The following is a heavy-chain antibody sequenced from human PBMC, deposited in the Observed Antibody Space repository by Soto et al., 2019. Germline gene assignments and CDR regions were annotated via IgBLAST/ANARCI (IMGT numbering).Heavy chain of an antibody. V-gene: IGHV3-9*01. Sequence: LRLSCAASGFTFDDYAMHWVRQAPGKGLEWVSGISWNSGSIGYADSVKGRFTISRDNAKNSLYLQMNSLRAEDTALYYCAKDGGSSPYYYYGMDVWGQGTTVTVSS. D-gene: IGHD6-13*01. CDR1: GFTFDDYA. CDR3: AKDGGSSPYYYYGMDV. J-gene: IGHJ6*02. CDR2: ISWNSGSI.